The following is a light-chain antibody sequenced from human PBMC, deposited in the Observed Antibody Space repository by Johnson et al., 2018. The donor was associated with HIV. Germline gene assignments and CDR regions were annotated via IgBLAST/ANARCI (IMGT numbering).Light chain of an antibody. CDR3: GTWDSSLSAGV. V-gene: IGLV1-51*01. Sequence: QSVLTQPPSVSAAPGQKVTISCSGTSSNIGNHYVSWYQQLPGTAPKLLIYDNKKRPSGIPDRFSGSKSGASATLGITGLQTGDEADYYCGTWDSSLSAGVFGTGTTVTVL. J-gene: IGLJ1*01. CDR1: SSNIGNHY. CDR2: DNK.